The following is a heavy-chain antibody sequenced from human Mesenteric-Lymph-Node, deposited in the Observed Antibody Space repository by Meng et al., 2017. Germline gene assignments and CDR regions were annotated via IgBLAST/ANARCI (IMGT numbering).Heavy chain of an antibody. CDR1: GFTFSSYG. V-gene: IGHV3-23*01. CDR2: ISGSGGST. Sequence: GESLKISCAASGFTFSSYGMSWVRQAPGKGLEWVSGISGSGGSTSYADSVKGRFTISRDNSKNTLYLQMNSLRAEDTAVYYCAKRIVAAGPNFDHWGQETLVTVSS. J-gene: IGHJ4*02. D-gene: IGHD6-13*01. CDR3: AKRIVAAGPNFDH.